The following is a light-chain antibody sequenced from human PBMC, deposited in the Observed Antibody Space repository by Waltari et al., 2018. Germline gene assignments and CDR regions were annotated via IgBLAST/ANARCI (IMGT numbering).Light chain of an antibody. V-gene: IGLV2-11*01. Sequence: QSALTQPRSVSGSPGQSVTISCTGTSSDIGAFDFVSCYQQYPGQAPKLMIYDVNKRPPGVPSRFSASKSGNTASLSISGLLNEDEADYYCCSYAGADTSVLFGGGTTVTVL. CDR3: CSYAGADTSVL. CDR2: DVN. J-gene: IGLJ2*01. CDR1: SSDIGAFDF.